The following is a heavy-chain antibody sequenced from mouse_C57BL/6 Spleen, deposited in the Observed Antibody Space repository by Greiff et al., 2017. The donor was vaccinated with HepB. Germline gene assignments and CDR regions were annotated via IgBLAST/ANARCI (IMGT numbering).Heavy chain of an antibody. J-gene: IGHJ3*01. CDR2: INPNNGGT. Sequence: VQLQQSGPELVKPGASVKISCKASGYTFTDYYMNWVKQSHGKSLEWIGDINPNNGGTSYNQKFKGKATLTVDKSSSTAYMELRSLTSEDSAVYYCAREGPMITVAYWGQGTLVTVSA. V-gene: IGHV1-26*01. D-gene: IGHD2-4*01. CDR3: AREGPMITVAY. CDR1: GYTFTDYY.